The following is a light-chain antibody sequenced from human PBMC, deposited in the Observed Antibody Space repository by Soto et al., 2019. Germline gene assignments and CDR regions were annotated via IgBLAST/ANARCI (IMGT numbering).Light chain of an antibody. CDR3: QQYNNWIT. V-gene: IGKV3-15*01. Sequence: EIVMTQSPATLSVSPGERAILSCRASQSISINFAWYQQKPGLAPRIRIYAASNRATGVPARLSGSWSGTEFTLTISSLQSEDFAVYYCQQYNNWITFGQGTRLEI. J-gene: IGKJ5*01. CDR2: AAS. CDR1: QSISIN.